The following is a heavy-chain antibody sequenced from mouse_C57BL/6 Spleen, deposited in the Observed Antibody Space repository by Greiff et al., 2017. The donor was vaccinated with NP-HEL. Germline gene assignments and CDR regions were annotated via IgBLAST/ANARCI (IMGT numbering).Heavy chain of an antibody. D-gene: IGHD2-3*01. CDR2: INPGSGGT. CDR3: ARPRWLLDWYFDV. CDR1: GYAFTNYL. Sequence: QVQLQQSGAELVRPGTSVKVSCKASGYAFTNYLIEWVKQRPGQGLEWIGVINPGSGGTNYNEKFKGKATLTADKSSSTAYMQLSSLTSEDSAVYFCARPRWLLDWYFDVWGTGTTVTVSS. V-gene: IGHV1-54*01. J-gene: IGHJ1*03.